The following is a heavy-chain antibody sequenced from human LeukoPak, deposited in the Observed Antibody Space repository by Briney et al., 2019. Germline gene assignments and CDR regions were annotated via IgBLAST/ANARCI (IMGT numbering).Heavy chain of an antibody. CDR2: VSGSGGST. CDR3: AKELGYSYESYYYGMDV. V-gene: IGHV3-23*01. J-gene: IGHJ6*02. D-gene: IGHD5-18*01. CDR1: GFTLSSYA. Sequence: GGSLRLSCAASGFTLSSYAMSWVRQAPGKGLECVSAVSGSGGSTYYADSVKGRFTIYRDISKNTLYLQMNRLRAEDTAVYYCAKELGYSYESYYYGMDVWGQGTTVTVSS.